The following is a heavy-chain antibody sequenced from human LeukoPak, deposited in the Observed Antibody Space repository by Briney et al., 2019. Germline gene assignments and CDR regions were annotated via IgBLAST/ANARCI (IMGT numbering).Heavy chain of an antibody. J-gene: IGHJ4*02. CDR2: IKQDGSGK. CDR1: GFTSSSYW. D-gene: IGHD5-18*01. Sequence: GGSLRLSCAASGFTSSSYWMSWVRQAPGKGLEWVANIKQDGSGKYYVDSVKGRFTISRDNAKSSLYLQINSLRAEDTAVYYCASGGRGYSYGNYWGQGTLVTVSS. CDR3: ASGGRGYSYGNY. V-gene: IGHV3-7*01.